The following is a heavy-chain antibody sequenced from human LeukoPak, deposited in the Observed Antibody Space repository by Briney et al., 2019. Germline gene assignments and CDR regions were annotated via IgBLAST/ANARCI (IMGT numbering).Heavy chain of an antibody. D-gene: IGHD2-21*02. V-gene: IGHV1-18*01. J-gene: IGHJ5*02. Sequence: ASVKVSCKASGYRFTSYGIGWVRQAPGQGPERVGWISIYNGQTYYAQSLQDRVTMTADTSTNTVYMELRSLKTEDTAVYYCARACHLVVVTAEGAFLDPWGQGTLVTISS. CDR1: GYRFTSYG. CDR3: ARACHLVVVTAEGAFLDP. CDR2: ISIYNGQT.